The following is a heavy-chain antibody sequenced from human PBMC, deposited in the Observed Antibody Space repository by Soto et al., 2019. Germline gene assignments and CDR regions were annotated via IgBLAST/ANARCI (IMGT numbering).Heavy chain of an antibody. J-gene: IGHJ6*02. CDR2: ISYDGSNK. D-gene: IGHD6-19*01. V-gene: IGHV3-30*18. CDR3: AKVESSGWYFAGGMDV. CDR1: GFTFSSYG. Sequence: PGGSLRLSCAASGFTFSSYGMHWVRQAPGKGLEWVAVISYDGSNKYYADSVKGRFTISRDNSKNTLYLQMNSLRAEDTAVYYCAKVESSGWYFAGGMDVWGQGTTVTVSS.